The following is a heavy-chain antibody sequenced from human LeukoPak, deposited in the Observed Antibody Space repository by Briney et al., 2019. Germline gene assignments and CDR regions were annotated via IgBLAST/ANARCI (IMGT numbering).Heavy chain of an antibody. D-gene: IGHD6-13*01. Sequence: GRSLRLSCAASGFTFSTYGMHWVRQAPGKGLEWVALISFDGSNKYYADSVKGRFTISRDNSKNTLYLQMNSLRPDDTAVYYCANHGAAAGTSRGENWFDPWGQGTLVTVSS. V-gene: IGHV3-30*18. J-gene: IGHJ5*02. CDR3: ANHGAAAGTSRGENWFDP. CDR2: ISFDGSNK. CDR1: GFTFSTYG.